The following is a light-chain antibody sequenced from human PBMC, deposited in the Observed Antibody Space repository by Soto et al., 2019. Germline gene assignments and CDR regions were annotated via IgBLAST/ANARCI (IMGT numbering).Light chain of an antibody. CDR2: DVN. V-gene: IGLV2-11*01. Sequence: QSALTQPHSVSGSPGQSVTISCTGTSSDVGGYNYVSWYQQHPGKVPKVMVYDVNKRPSGVPDRFSGSKSGNTASLSISGLQAEDEADYYCCSYAGTYTYVFGPGTKLTVL. CDR3: CSYAGTYTYV. CDR1: SSDVGGYNY. J-gene: IGLJ1*01.